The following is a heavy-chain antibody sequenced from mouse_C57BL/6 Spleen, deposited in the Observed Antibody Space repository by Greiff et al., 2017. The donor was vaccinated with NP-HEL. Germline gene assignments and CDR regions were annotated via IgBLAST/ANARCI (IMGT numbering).Heavy chain of an antibody. V-gene: IGHV1-15*01. CDR2: IDPETGGT. J-gene: IGHJ3*01. D-gene: IGHD1-3*01. Sequence: QVQLQQSGAELVRPGASVTLSCKASGYTFTDYEMHWVKQTPVHGLEWIRAIDPETGGTAYNQKFKGKAILTADKSSSTAYMELRSLTSEDSAVYYCTRGEYFKDAWFAYWGQGTLVTVSA. CDR1: GYTFTDYE. CDR3: TRGEYFKDAWFAY.